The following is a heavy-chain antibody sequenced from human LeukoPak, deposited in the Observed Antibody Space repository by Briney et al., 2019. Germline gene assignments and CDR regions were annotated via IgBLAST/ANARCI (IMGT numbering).Heavy chain of an antibody. V-gene: IGHV4-34*01. CDR1: GGSFSGYY. D-gene: IGHD2-15*01. J-gene: IGHJ4*02. CDR2: INHSGST. Sequence: PAETLSLTCAVYGGSFSGYYWSWIRQPPGKGLEWIGEINHSGSTNYNSALKSRVTISEDTSKNQFSLKLNSVTAAATAGYYCAREDCSGGSCSSFDYWGQGALVTVSS. CDR3: AREDCSGGSCSSFDY.